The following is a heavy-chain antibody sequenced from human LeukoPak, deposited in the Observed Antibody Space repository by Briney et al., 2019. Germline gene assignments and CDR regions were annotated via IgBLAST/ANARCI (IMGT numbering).Heavy chain of an antibody. D-gene: IGHD2-15*01. CDR1: GFTFSSYE. V-gene: IGHV3-48*03. CDR3: ARAIRGGWDY. CDR2: ISSSGSTI. Sequence: GGSLRLSCAASGFTFSSYEMNWVRRAPGKGLEWVSYISSSGSTIYYADSVKGRFTISRDNAKNSLYLQMNSLRAEDTAVYYCARAIRGGWDYWGQGTLVTVSS. J-gene: IGHJ4*02.